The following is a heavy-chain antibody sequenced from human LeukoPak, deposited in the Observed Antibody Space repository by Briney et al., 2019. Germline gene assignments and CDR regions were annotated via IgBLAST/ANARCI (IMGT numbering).Heavy chain of an antibody. Sequence: PGGSLRPSCAASGFTFSSYSMNWVRQAPGKGLEWVSSISSSSSYIYYADSVKGRFTISRDNAKNSLYLQMNSLRAEDTAVYYCASKQLVSHYYYYYYMDVWGKGTTVTVSS. D-gene: IGHD6-6*01. CDR1: GFTFSSYS. J-gene: IGHJ6*03. CDR2: ISSSSSYI. V-gene: IGHV3-21*01. CDR3: ASKQLVSHYYYYYYMDV.